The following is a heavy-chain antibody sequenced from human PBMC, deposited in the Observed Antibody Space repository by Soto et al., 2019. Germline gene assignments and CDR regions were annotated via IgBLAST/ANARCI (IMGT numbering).Heavy chain of an antibody. CDR2: IKSKTDGWTT. V-gene: IGHV3-15*01. CDR3: TTEQWLVY. D-gene: IGHD6-19*01. J-gene: IGHJ4*02. Sequence: GGSLRLSCAASGFTFSNAWMRWVRQAPGKGLEWVGRIKSKTDGWTTDYAAPVKGRFTISRDDSKNTLYLQMNSLKTEDTAVYYCTTEQWLVYWGQGTLVTVTS. CDR1: GFTFSNAW.